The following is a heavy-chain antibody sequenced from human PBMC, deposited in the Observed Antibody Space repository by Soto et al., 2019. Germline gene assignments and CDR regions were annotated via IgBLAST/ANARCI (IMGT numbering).Heavy chain of an antibody. Sequence: GASVKVSCKASGYTFTSYGISWVLQAPGQGLEWMGWISAYNGNTNYAQKLQGRVTMTTDTSTSTAYMELRSLRSDDTAVYYCAREIAAREYYYYYGMDVWGQGTTVTVSS. CDR1: GYTFTSYG. CDR3: AREIAAREYYYYYGMDV. J-gene: IGHJ6*02. D-gene: IGHD6-6*01. V-gene: IGHV1-18*04. CDR2: ISAYNGNT.